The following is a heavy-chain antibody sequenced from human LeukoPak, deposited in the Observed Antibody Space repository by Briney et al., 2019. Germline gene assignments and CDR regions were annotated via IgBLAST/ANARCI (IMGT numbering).Heavy chain of an antibody. Sequence: GASVKVSCKASGYTFTGYYMHWVRQAPGQGLEWMGWINPNSGGTNYAQKFQGRVTMTRDTPISTAYMELSRLRSDDTAVYYCARGAIVVVVPAAHKNWFDPWGQGTLVTVSS. CDR2: INPNSGGT. D-gene: IGHD2-2*01. V-gene: IGHV1-2*02. CDR1: GYTFTGYY. CDR3: ARGAIVVVVPAAHKNWFDP. J-gene: IGHJ5*02.